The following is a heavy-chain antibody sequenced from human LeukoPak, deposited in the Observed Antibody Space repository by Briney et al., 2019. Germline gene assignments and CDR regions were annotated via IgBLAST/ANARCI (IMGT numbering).Heavy chain of an antibody. CDR3: ARAGGYSGYDYYFDY. CDR1: GGTFSSYA. V-gene: IGHV1-69*01. Sequence: GSSVKVSRKASGGTFSSYAISWVRQAPGQGLEWMGGIIPIFGTANYAQKFQGRVTTTADESTSTAYMELSSLRSEDTAVYYCARAGGYSGYDYYFDYWGQGTLVTVSS. D-gene: IGHD5-12*01. J-gene: IGHJ4*02. CDR2: IIPIFGTA.